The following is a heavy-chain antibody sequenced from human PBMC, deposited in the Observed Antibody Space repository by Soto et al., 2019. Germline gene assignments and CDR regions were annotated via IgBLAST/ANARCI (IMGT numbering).Heavy chain of an antibody. CDR1: GFTFSSYA. Sequence: QVQLVESGGGVVQPGRSLRLSCAASGFTFSSYAMHWVRQAPGKGLDWVAVIWNDGGNKYYADSVQGRFTISRDNSKNTLYLQMNSPRAEDTALYYCARAYDFWSGIDYWGQGILVNVSS. J-gene: IGHJ4*02. V-gene: IGHV3-33*01. CDR3: ARAYDFWSGIDY. CDR2: IWNDGGNK. D-gene: IGHD3-3*01.